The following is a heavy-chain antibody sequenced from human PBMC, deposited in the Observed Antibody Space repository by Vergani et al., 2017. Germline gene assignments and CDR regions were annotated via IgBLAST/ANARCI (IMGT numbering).Heavy chain of an antibody. D-gene: IGHD1-26*01. CDR3: ARARYVGATRLFLDY. CDR1: GFTSSYYG. J-gene: IGHJ4*02. Sequence: QVHLVESGGGVVQPGRSLRLSCVVSGFTSSYYGMHWVRQAPGKGLEWVAVISYDGTQKYYADSVKGRFTISRDNSKSTLYLQMNSLRTEDTAVYYCARARYVGATRLFLDYWGQGTLVTVSS. CDR2: ISYDGTQK. V-gene: IGHV3-30*03.